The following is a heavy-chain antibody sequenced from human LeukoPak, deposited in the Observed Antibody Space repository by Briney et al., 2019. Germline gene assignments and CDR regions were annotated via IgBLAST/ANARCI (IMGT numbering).Heavy chain of an antibody. CDR2: INHSGST. D-gene: IGHD3-22*01. CDR3: ARDRKAYYYDSSGYLPSGAFDI. CDR1: GGSFSGYY. Sequence: SETLSLTCAVYGGSFSGYYWSWIRQPPGKGLEWIGEINHSGSTNYNPSLKSRVTISVDRSKNQFSLKLSSVTAADTAVYYCARDRKAYYYDSSGYLPSGAFDIWGQGTMVTVSS. V-gene: IGHV4-34*01. J-gene: IGHJ3*02.